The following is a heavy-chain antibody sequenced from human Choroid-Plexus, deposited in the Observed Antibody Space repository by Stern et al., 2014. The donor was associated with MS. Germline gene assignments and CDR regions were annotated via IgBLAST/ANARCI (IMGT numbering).Heavy chain of an antibody. CDR3: AKDRQYLTYFFDH. D-gene: IGHD2/OR15-2a*01. CDR1: GFTFGSCA. CDR2: VSYDGSNK. Sequence: QVQLGQSGGGVVQPGRPLRLSCVASGFTFGSCAMHWVRQAPGKGLEWVAGVSYDGSNKYYADSVKGRFTISRDNSQNTLYMQMSSLRPEDTAVYYCAKDRQYLTYFFDHWGQGSRVTVSS. V-gene: IGHV3-30*18. J-gene: IGHJ5*02.